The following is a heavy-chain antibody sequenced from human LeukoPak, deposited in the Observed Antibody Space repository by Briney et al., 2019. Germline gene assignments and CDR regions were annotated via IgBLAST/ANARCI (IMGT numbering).Heavy chain of an antibody. CDR3: AKGPGSRFYNNYYDSSGYGY. V-gene: IGHV3-30-3*01. CDR1: GFTFSSYA. CDR2: ISYDGSNK. Sequence: GRSLRLSCAASGFTFSSYAMHWVRQAPGKGLEWVAVISYDGSNKYYADSVKGRFTISRDNSKNTLYLQMNSLRAEDTAVYYCAKGPGSRFYNNYYDSSGYGYWGQGTLVTVSS. J-gene: IGHJ4*02. D-gene: IGHD3-22*01.